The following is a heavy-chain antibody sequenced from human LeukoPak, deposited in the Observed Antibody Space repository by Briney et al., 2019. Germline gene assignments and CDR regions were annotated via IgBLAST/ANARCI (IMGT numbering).Heavy chain of an antibody. CDR1: GGTFSSYA. D-gene: IGHD4-17*01. J-gene: IGHJ4*02. V-gene: IGHV1-69*04. CDR2: IIPILGIA. Sequence: GASVKVSCKASGGTFSSYAISWVRQAPGQGLEWMGRIIPILGIANYAQKFQGRVTITADKSTSTAYMELSSLRSEDTAVYYCARARHHYMTTVTTSYYFDYWGQGTLVTVSS. CDR3: ARARHHYMTTVTTSYYFDY.